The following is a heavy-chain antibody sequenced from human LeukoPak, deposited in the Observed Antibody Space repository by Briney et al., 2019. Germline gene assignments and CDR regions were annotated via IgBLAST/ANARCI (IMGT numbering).Heavy chain of an antibody. J-gene: IGHJ6*03. CDR2: IYPGDSDT. Sequence: GESLKISCKGSGYSFTSYWIGWVRQMPGKGLEWMGIIYPGDSDTRYSPSFQGQVTISADKSISTAYLQWSSLKASDTAMYYCARGRAGYGDYYYMDVWGKGTTVTISS. CDR3: ARGRAGYGDYYYMDV. CDR1: GYSFTSYW. V-gene: IGHV5-51*01. D-gene: IGHD4-17*01.